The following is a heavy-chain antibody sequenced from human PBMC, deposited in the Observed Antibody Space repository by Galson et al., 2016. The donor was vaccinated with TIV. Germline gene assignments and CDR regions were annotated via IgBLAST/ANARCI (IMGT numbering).Heavy chain of an antibody. D-gene: IGHD3-22*01. Sequence: SLRLSCAASGFTFSSYAMSWVRQTLGKGLEWVSSISGSGISTYYADSVKGRFTISRDNSKNTLFLQMNSLRAEDTAVYYCTKVPSSGFSYYYGLDVWGQGTTVTVSS. CDR3: TKVPSSGFSYYYGLDV. CDR2: ISGSGIST. CDR1: GFTFSSYA. J-gene: IGHJ6*02. V-gene: IGHV3-23*01.